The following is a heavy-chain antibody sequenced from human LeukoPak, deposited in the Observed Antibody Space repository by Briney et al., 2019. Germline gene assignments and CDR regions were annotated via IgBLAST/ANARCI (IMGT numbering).Heavy chain of an antibody. V-gene: IGHV3-23*01. CDR2: ISGSGGST. D-gene: IGHD6-19*01. CDR3: ARAQWLDSAIDY. CDR1: GFTFSSYA. Sequence: GGSLRLSCAASGFTFSSYAMNWVRQAPGKGLEWVSAISGSGGSTYYADSVKGRFTISRDNSKNTLYLQMNSLRAEDTAVYYCARAQWLDSAIDYWGQGTLVTVSS. J-gene: IGHJ4*02.